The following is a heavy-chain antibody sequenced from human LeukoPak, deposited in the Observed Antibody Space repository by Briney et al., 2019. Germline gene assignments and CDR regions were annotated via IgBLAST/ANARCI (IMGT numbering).Heavy chain of an antibody. CDR3: SKWGDYDVLTGYYDSDF. D-gene: IGHD3-9*01. V-gene: IGHV3-23*01. CDR1: GFTFNNYA. J-gene: IGHJ4*02. CDR2: ILGSGRSA. Sequence: GASLRLSCAASGFTFNNYAMSWVRHAPGKGLEWVSAILGSGRSAYYADSVKGRFTISRDNSKNSLFLQMNSLRVEDTALYYCSKWGDYDVLTGYYDSDFWGQGTLVTVSA.